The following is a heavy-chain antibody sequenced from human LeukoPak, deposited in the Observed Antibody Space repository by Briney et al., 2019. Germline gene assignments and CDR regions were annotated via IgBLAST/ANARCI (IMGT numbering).Heavy chain of an antibody. CDR3: ARRYGTRRDPPNNWFDP. D-gene: IGHD1-14*01. CDR1: GVSITRDYW. CDR2: IYHSGSI. Sequence: PSGTLSLTYRVSGVSITRDYWLSLVRQPPGKGLEWIGEIYHSGSINYNPSLKSRVTISVDKSKNQFSLKLNSVTAADTAVYYCARRYGTRRDPPNNWFDPWGQGTLVTVSS. V-gene: IGHV4-4*02. J-gene: IGHJ5*02.